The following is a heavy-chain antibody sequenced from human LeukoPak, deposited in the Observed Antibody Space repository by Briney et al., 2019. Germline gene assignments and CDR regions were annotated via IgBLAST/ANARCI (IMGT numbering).Heavy chain of an antibody. D-gene: IGHD2-8*02. CDR3: ARAPPGSSGGYFDY. J-gene: IGHJ4*02. Sequence: GGSLRLSCAASGFSVSSNYMSWVRQAPGKGLEWVSVIYIDENDANTYYAASVKGRFTISRDNSKNILYLRMNNLRAEDTAVYYCARAPPGSSGGYFDYWGQGTLVTVSS. V-gene: IGHV3-53*01. CDR1: GFSVSSNY. CDR2: IYIDENDANT.